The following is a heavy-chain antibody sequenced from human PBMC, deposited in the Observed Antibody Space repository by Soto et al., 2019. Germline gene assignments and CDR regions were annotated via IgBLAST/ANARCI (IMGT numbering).Heavy chain of an antibody. V-gene: IGHV3-30-3*01. Sequence: PGGSLRLSCAASGFTFSSYAMHWVRQAPGKGLEWVAVISYDGSNKYYADSVKGRFTISRDNSKNTLYLQMNSLRAEDTAVYYCARDLRFLEWLLYPVYYYYGMDVWGQGTTVTVSS. D-gene: IGHD3-3*01. J-gene: IGHJ6*02. CDR1: GFTFSSYA. CDR3: ARDLRFLEWLLYPVYYYYGMDV. CDR2: ISYDGSNK.